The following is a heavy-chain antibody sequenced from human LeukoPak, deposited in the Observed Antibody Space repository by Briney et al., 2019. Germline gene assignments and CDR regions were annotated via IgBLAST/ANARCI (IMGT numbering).Heavy chain of an antibody. D-gene: IGHD3-22*01. CDR3: AKGSSGLDY. V-gene: IGHV3-30*18. CDR1: GFTFGSYG. CDR2: ISYDGSNK. Sequence: GRSLRLSCAASGFTFGSYGMHWVRRAPGKGLEWVAVISYDGSNKYYADSVKGRFTISRDNSKNTLYLQMNSLRAEDTAVYYCAKGSSGLDYWGQGTLVTVSS. J-gene: IGHJ4*02.